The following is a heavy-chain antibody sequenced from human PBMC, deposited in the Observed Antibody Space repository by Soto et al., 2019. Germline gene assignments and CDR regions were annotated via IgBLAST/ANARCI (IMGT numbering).Heavy chain of an antibody. Sequence: QVQLVESGGGVVQPGRSLRLSCAASGFTFSSYGMHWVRQAPGKGLEWVAVISYDGSNKYYADSVKGRFTISRYNSKNTLYLQMNSLRAEDTAVYYCAEGEVGDVLGILDYWGQGTLVTVSS. D-gene: IGHD1-26*01. CDR1: GFTFSSYG. CDR3: AEGEVGDVLGILDY. CDR2: ISYDGSNK. V-gene: IGHV3-30*18. J-gene: IGHJ4*02.